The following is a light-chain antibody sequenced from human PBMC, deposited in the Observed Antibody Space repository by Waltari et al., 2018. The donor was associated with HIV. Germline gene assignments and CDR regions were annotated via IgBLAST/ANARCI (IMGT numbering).Light chain of an antibody. J-gene: IGKJ5*01. CDR2: GAS. V-gene: IGKV3-15*01. Sequence: EIVMTQSPATLSVSPGERATLSCRASQSVSSNLAWYQQKPGQAPRLLIYGASTRATGIPARFSGSWSETEFTLTISSLQSEDFAVYYCQQYNNRITFGQGTRLEIK. CDR1: QSVSSN. CDR3: QQYNNRIT.